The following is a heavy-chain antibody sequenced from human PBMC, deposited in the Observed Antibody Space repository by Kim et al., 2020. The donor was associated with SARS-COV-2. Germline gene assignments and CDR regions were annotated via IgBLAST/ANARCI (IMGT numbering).Heavy chain of an antibody. D-gene: IGHD6-13*01. CDR3: ARVSSSWSIR. CDR2: ITNSGITI. V-gene: IGHV3-11*01. J-gene: IGHJ4*02. Sequence: GGSLRLSCAASGFTFSDYYMSWIRQAPGMGLEWFSFITNSGITIYYADSVKGRFTISMDNAKNTLYLQMNTLTAEDTAVYYCARVSSSWSIRWGQGTLVT. CDR1: GFTFSDYY.